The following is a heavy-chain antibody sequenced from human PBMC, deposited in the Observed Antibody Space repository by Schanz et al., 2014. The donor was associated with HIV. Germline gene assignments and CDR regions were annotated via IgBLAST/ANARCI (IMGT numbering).Heavy chain of an antibody. D-gene: IGHD6-13*01. CDR1: GFTFTDYS. Sequence: EVHLVESGGVVVQPGGSLRLACVVSGFTFTDYSLHWVRQVPGKGLEWLSVISSDGGHPYYADSVKGRFTISRDNSKDTLFLQINSLRIEYSAFYHCAREFREGGRSWYKKGMGFDYWGQGTLVTVSS. J-gene: IGHJ4*02. V-gene: IGHV3-43*01. CDR2: ISSDGGHP. CDR3: AREFREGGRSWYKKGMGFDY.